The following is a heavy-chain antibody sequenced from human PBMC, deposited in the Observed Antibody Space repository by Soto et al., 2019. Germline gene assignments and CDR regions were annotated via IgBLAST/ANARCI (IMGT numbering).Heavy chain of an antibody. D-gene: IGHD3-22*01. CDR2: ISYDGSNK. J-gene: IGHJ4*02. CDR3: ASPPLNYYDSSGSKVAPDY. V-gene: IGHV3-30-3*01. CDR1: GFTFSSYA. Sequence: GGSLRLSCAASGFTFSSYAMHWVRQAPGKGLEWVAVISYDGSNKYHADSVKGRFTISRDKSKNTLYLQMNSLRAEDTAVYYCASPPLNYYDSSGSKVAPDYWGQGTLVTVSS.